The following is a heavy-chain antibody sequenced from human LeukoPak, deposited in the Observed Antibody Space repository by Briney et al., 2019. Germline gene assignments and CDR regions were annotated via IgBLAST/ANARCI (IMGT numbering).Heavy chain of an antibody. V-gene: IGHV3-23*01. CDR1: GFTFSSYG. J-gene: IGHJ3*02. CDR3: AKCRSGTYVDDAFDI. D-gene: IGHD1-26*01. Sequence: GGSLRLSCAASGFTFSSYGMSWVRQAPGKGLEWVSVIVGSGGDTDFADSVKGRFTISRDNFKNTLYLQMNSLRAEDTAVYFCAKCRSGTYVDDAFDIWGQGTMVTVSS. CDR2: IVGSGGDT.